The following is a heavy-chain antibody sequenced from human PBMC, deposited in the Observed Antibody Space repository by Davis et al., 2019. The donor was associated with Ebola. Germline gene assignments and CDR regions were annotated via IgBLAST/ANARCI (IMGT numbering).Heavy chain of an antibody. CDR2: INHSGST. V-gene: IGHV4-34*01. D-gene: IGHD2-2*01. J-gene: IGHJ2*01. CDR3: ARGEPAASPNYWYFDL. Sequence: ESLKISCAASGFTFSSYAMSWIRQPPGKGLEWIGEINHSGSTNYNPSLKSRVTISVDTSKNQFSLKLSSVTAADTAVYYCARGEPAASPNYWYFDLWGRGTLVTVSS. CDR1: GFTFSSYA.